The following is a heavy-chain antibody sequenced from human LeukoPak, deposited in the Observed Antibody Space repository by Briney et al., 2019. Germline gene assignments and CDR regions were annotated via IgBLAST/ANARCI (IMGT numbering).Heavy chain of an antibody. Sequence: QPGRSLRLSCAASGFTFSSYGMHWVRQAPGKGLEWVAVIWYDGSNKYYADSVKGRFTISRDNSKNTLYLQMNSLRAEDTAVYYCARDQIAMVTSAFDIWGQGTMVTVSS. CDR2: IWYDGSNK. J-gene: IGHJ3*02. D-gene: IGHD5-18*01. CDR3: ARDQIAMVTSAFDI. V-gene: IGHV3-33*01. CDR1: GFTFSSYG.